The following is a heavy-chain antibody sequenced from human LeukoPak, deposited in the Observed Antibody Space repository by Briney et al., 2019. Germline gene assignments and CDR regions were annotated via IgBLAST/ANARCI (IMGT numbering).Heavy chain of an antibody. Sequence: SETLSLTCAVYGGSFSGYYWSWIRQPPGKGLEWIGEINHSGSTNYNPSLKSRVTISVDTSKNQFSLKLSSVTAADTAVYYCVRGYTDYPLFYFDYWGQGTLVTVSS. D-gene: IGHD3-16*01. CDR1: GGSFSGYY. V-gene: IGHV4-34*01. CDR3: VRGYTDYPLFYFDY. CDR2: INHSGST. J-gene: IGHJ4*02.